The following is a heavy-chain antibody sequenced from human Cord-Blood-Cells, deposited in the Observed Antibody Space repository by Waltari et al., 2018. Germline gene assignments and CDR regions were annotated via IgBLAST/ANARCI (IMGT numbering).Heavy chain of an antibody. Sequence: QVQLVQSGAEVKKPGASVKVSCKASGYTFTSYAMHWVRQAPGQRLEWMGWINAGNGNTKYSQKFQGRVTITRDTSASTAYMALSSLRSEDTDVYYCAREGQLVRVPDFDYWGQGTLVTVS. CDR2: INAGNGNT. CDR1: GYTFTSYA. CDR3: AREGQLVRVPDFDY. V-gene: IGHV1-3*01. J-gene: IGHJ4*02. D-gene: IGHD6-6*01.